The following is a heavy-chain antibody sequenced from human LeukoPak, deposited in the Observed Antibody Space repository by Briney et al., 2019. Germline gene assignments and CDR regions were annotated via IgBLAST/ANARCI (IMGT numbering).Heavy chain of an antibody. CDR2: ISAYNGNT. CDR3: ARAARYDILTGYYGVDY. J-gene: IGHJ4*02. V-gene: IGHV1-18*01. Sequence: ASVKVSCKASGYTFTSYGISWVRQAPGQGLEWMGWISAYNGNTNYAQKLQGRVTMTTDTSTSTAYMEPRSLRSDDTAVYYCARAARYDILTGYYGVDYWAREPWSPSPQ. D-gene: IGHD3-9*01. CDR1: GYTFTSYG.